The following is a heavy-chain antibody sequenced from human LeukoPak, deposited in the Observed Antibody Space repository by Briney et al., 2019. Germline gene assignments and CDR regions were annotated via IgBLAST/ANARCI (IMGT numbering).Heavy chain of an antibody. Sequence: GGSLRLSCAASGFSFSNYSMSWVRQAPGKGLEWVSSISGSRTYIYYTASVQGRFTISRDNAKNSLYLQLNSLRAEDKAVYYCARISVVSTFRSPKYYFDYWGQGTLVTVSS. V-gene: IGHV3-21*01. J-gene: IGHJ4*02. CDR3: ARISVVSTFRSPKYYFDY. CDR1: GFSFSNYS. D-gene: IGHD2/OR15-2a*01. CDR2: ISGSRTYI.